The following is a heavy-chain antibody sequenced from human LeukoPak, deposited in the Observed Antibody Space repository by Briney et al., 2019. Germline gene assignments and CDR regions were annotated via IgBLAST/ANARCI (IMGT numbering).Heavy chain of an antibody. CDR3: AKDGPEAAGTWPYLDY. V-gene: IGHV3-30*02. CDR2: IRYDGSNK. CDR1: GFTVSSYG. J-gene: IGHJ4*02. D-gene: IGHD6-13*01. Sequence: GGSLRLSCAASGFTVSSYGMHWVRQAPGKGLEWVAFIRYDGSNKYYADSVKGRFTISRDNSKNTLYLQMNSLRAEDTAVYYCAKDGPEAAGTWPYLDYWGQGTLVTVSS.